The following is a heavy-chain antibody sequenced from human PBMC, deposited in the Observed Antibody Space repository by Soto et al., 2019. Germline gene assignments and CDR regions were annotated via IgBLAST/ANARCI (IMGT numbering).Heavy chain of an antibody. J-gene: IGHJ6*02. CDR3: AKIGVELRIYYYYYGMDV. Sequence: EVQLVESGGGLVQPGGSLRLSCAASGFTFSSHWMHWVRQAPGKGLVWVSRIKGDGSSTAYADSVKGRLTISRDNAKNTLYLHMNSLRAEDTAVYYCAKIGVELRIYYYYYGMDVWGQGTTVTVSS. V-gene: IGHV3-74*01. CDR1: GFTFSSHW. D-gene: IGHD1-7*01. CDR2: IKGDGSST.